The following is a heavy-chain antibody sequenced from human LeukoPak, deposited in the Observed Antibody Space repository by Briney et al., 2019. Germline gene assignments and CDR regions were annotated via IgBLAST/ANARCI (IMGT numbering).Heavy chain of an antibody. CDR3: ARSYSSSSDDAFDI. CDR1: GGSFSGYY. V-gene: IGHV4-34*01. CDR2: INHSGST. D-gene: IGHD6-6*01. J-gene: IGHJ3*02. Sequence: SETLSLTCAVYGGSFSGYYWSWIRQPPGKGLEWIGEINHSGSTNYNPSLKSRVTISVDTSKNQFSLKLSSVTAADTAVYYCARSYSSSSDDAFDIWGQGTMVTVSS.